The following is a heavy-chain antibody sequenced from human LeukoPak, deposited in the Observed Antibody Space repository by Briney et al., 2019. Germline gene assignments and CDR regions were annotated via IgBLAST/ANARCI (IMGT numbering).Heavy chain of an antibody. V-gene: IGHV4-59*08. CDR1: GGSISSYY. Sequence: SETLSLTCTVSGGSISSYYWSWIRQPPGRGLEWIGYIYYSGSTNYNPSLKSRVTISVDTSKNQFSLKLSSVTAADTAVYYCARQREDYYGSGSRNWFDPWGQGTLVTVSS. D-gene: IGHD3-10*01. J-gene: IGHJ5*02. CDR3: ARQREDYYGSGSRNWFDP. CDR2: IYYSGST.